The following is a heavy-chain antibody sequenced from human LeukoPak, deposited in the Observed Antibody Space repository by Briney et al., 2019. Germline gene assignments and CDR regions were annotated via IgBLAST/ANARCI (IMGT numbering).Heavy chain of an antibody. CDR2: ISWNSGSI. D-gene: IGHD3-10*01. J-gene: IGHJ5*02. Sequence: GGSLRLSCAASGFTFDDYAMHWVRQAPGKGLEWVSGISWNSGSIGYADSVKGRFTISRDNAKNSLYLQMNSLRAEDTALYYCAKDRQLLWFGDVNWFEPWGQGTLVTVSS. CDR3: AKDRQLLWFGDVNWFEP. V-gene: IGHV3-9*01. CDR1: GFTFDDYA.